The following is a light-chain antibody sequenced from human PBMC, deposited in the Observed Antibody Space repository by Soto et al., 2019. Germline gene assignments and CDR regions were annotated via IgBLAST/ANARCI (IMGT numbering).Light chain of an antibody. V-gene: IGKV3-11*01. CDR1: QSVSSY. CDR3: QHRMNWPLT. J-gene: IGKJ5*01. Sequence: EIVLTQSPATLSLSPGERATLSCRASQSVSSYLLWYQQKPGQAPRLLIYDASNRASGTPARFSGSGSETDFTLTISSLEPEDFAVYYCQHRMNWPLTLGQGTRLEI. CDR2: DAS.